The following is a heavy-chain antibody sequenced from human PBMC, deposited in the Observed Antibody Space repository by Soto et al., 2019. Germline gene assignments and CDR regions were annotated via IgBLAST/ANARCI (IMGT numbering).Heavy chain of an antibody. CDR2: VSNNGGST. V-gene: IGHV3-23*01. CDR1: GLTFSTYA. CDR3: AKDDSSSAH. Sequence: GGSLRLSCAVYGLTFSTYAMTWVRQAPGKGLEWVSTVSNNGGSTYYADSVKGRFTISRDNSKDTLYLQMNSLRAEDTAVYYCAKDDSSSAHWGQGTLVTVSS. D-gene: IGHD6-6*01. J-gene: IGHJ4*02.